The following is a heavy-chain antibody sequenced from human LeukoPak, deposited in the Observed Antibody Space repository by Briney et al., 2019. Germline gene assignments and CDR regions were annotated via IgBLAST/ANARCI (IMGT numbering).Heavy chain of an antibody. CDR3: ARDIAFDGTRPPDY. Sequence: GRSLRLSCAASGFTFSSYAMHWVRQAPGKGLEWVAVISHDGSHKYYAAPVKGRFTISRDNPKNTLFLQMNSLRPEDTAVYYCARDIAFDGTRPPDYWGQGTLVTVSS. D-gene: IGHD3-3*02. J-gene: IGHJ4*02. V-gene: IGHV3-30*04. CDR2: ISHDGSHK. CDR1: GFTFSSYA.